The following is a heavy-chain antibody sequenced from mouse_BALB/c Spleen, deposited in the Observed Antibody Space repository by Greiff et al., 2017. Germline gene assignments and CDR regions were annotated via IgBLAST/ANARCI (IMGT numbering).Heavy chain of an antibody. CDR1: GYTFTSYW. Sequence: VQLQQPGAELVKPGAPVKLSCKASGYTFTSYWMNWVKQRPGRGLEWIGRIDPSDSETHYNQKFKDKATLTVDKSSSTAYIQLSSLTSEDSAVYYCARGYGSSRFAYWGQGTLVTVSA. D-gene: IGHD1-1*01. CDR3: ARGYGSSRFAY. V-gene: IGHV1-69*02. CDR2: IDPSDSET. J-gene: IGHJ3*01.